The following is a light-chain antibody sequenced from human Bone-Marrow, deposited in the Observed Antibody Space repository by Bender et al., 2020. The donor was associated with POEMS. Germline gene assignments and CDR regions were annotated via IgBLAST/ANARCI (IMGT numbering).Light chain of an antibody. CDR1: SSDIGTYKF. J-gene: IGLJ1*01. CDR3: CSYGGTYTPYV. Sequence: QSALTQPASVSGSPGQSITISCTGSSSDIGTYKFVSWYQQYPGKAPKLIIYDVSDRPSGVSNRFSASKSGNTASLTISGLQAEDEADYYCCSYGGTYTPYVFGTGTKVTVL. V-gene: IGLV2-14*03. CDR2: DVS.